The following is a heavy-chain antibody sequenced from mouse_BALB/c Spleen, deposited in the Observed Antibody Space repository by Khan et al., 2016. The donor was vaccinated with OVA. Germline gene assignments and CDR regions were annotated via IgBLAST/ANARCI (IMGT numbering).Heavy chain of an antibody. Sequence: VQLQESGAELAKPGASVKMSCKASGYTFTAYWVHWVKQRPGQGLEWIGYIDPSTDYTEYNQRFKDKATFTTDKSSSTAYMQLSSLTSEDSAVYYCARRGLNGIFAYWGQGTLVTVSA. CDR2: IDPSTDYT. CDR3: ARRGLNGIFAY. CDR1: GYTFTAYW. D-gene: IGHD1-3*01. J-gene: IGHJ3*01. V-gene: IGHV1-7*01.